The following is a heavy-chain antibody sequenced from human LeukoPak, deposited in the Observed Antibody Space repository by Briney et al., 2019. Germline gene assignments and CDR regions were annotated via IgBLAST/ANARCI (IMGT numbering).Heavy chain of an antibody. CDR2: ISAHNGDT. CDR3: ARDYRLDCGGDCYVRMGF. CDR1: GYTFTSYG. D-gene: IGHD2-21*01. V-gene: IGHV1-18*01. J-gene: IGHJ4*02. Sequence: GASVKVSCKTSGYTFTSYGISWVRQAPGQGLEWMGWISAHNGDTDYAQNFQGRVIMTTDTSTSTVYMELRSLRSDDTALYYCARDYRLDCGGDCYVRMGFWGQGTLVTVSS.